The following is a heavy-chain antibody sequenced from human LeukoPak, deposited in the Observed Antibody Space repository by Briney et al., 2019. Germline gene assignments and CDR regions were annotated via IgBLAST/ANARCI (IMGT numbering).Heavy chain of an antibody. J-gene: IGHJ4*02. V-gene: IGHV3-11*01. CDR1: GFTFSDYY. CDR2: ISSSGSTI. CDR3: ASRREYSSGWYDY. D-gene: IGHD6-19*01. Sequence: GGSLRLSCAASGFTFSDYYMSWIRQAPGKGLEWDSYISSSGSTIYYADSVKGRFTISRDNAKNSLYLQMNSLRAEDTAVYYCASRREYSSGWYDYWGQGTLVTVSS.